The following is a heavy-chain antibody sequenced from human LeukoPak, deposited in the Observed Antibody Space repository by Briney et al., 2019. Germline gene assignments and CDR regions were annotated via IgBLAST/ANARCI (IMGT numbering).Heavy chain of an antibody. Sequence: GGSLRLSCAASGLAFRSAWMSWVRQAPGKGLEWLSSISSSSRYINYADSVKGRLTISRDNAKNSVFLQMNSLRAEDTAVYYCAKVLIADSYYDSTGAHDGFDMWGQGTMVTVSS. D-gene: IGHD3-22*01. CDR2: ISSSSRYI. V-gene: IGHV3-21*06. J-gene: IGHJ3*02. CDR3: AKVLIADSYYDSTGAHDGFDM. CDR1: GLAFRSAW.